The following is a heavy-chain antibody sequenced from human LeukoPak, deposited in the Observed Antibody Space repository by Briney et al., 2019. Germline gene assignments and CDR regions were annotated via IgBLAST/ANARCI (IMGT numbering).Heavy chain of an antibody. CDR1: GGSISSSNW. D-gene: IGHD4-17*01. Sequence: PSETLSLTCAVSGGSISSSNWWSWVRQPPGKGLEWIGEIYHSGCTNYNPSLKSRVTISVDRSKNQFSLKLSSVTAADTAVYYCARNTYDDLYFDYWGQGTLVTVSS. CDR3: ARNTYDDLYFDY. J-gene: IGHJ4*02. V-gene: IGHV4-4*02. CDR2: IYHSGCT.